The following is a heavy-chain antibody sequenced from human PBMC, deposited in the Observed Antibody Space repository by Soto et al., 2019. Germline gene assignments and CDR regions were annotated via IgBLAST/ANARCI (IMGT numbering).Heavy chain of an antibody. CDR3: ARTPHGDYYYYGMDV. CDR2: INHSGST. CDR1: GGSFSGYY. J-gene: IGHJ6*02. Sequence: SETLSLTCAVYGGSFSGYYWSWIRQPPGKGLEWIGEINHSGSTNYNPSLKSRVTISVDTSKNQFSLKLSSVTAADTAVYYCARTPHGDYYYYGMDVWGQGTTVTVSS. V-gene: IGHV4-34*01. D-gene: IGHD3-16*01.